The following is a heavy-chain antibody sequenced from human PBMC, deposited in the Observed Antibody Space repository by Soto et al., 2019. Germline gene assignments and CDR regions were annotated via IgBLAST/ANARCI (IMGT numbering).Heavy chain of an antibody. Sequence: ESGGGSVQPGGSLRLSCAASGFTFSTFSMNWVRQAPVRGLEGLSYISGGGRPISYADSVKGRFTISRDNAKNSLYLQMDSLTDEDTAVYYCARDLGWSFDSWGQGTLVIVSS. CDR2: ISGGGRPI. V-gene: IGHV3-48*02. D-gene: IGHD2-8*01. CDR3: ARDLGWSFDS. J-gene: IGHJ4*02. CDR1: GFTFSTFS.